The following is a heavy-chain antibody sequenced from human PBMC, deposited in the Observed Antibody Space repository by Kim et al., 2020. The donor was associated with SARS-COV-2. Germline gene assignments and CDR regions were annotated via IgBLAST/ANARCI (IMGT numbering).Heavy chain of an antibody. V-gene: IGHV5-10-1*01. D-gene: IGHD2-15*01. CDR3: ASSIYCSGGSCYSSQFDY. J-gene: IGHJ4*02. Sequence: GESLKISCKGSGYSFTSYWISWVRQMPGKGLEWMGRIDPSDSYTNYSPSFQGHVTISADKSISTAYLQWSGLKASDTAMYYCASSIYCSGGSCYSSQFDYWGQGTLVTVSS. CDR2: IDPSDSYT. CDR1: GYSFTSYW.